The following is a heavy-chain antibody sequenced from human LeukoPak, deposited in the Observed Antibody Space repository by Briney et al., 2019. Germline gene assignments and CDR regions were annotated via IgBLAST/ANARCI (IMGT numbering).Heavy chain of an antibody. CDR3: ARLSNYYDSSGYYYVSYYYYYGMDV. CDR1: GGSISSSSYY. V-gene: IGHV4-39*01. J-gene: IGHJ6*02. CDR2: IYYSGST. Sequence: SETLSLTCTVSGGSISSSSYYWGWIRQPPGKGLEWIGSIYYSGSTYYNPSLKSRVTISVDTSKNQFSLKLSSVTAADTAVYYCARLSNYYDSSGYYYVSYYYYYGMDVWGQGTTVIVSS. D-gene: IGHD3-22*01.